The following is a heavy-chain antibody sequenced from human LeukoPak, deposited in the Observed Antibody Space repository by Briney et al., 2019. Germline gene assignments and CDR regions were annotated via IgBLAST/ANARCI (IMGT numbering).Heavy chain of an antibody. J-gene: IGHJ4*02. CDR2: ISSSSSYI. D-gene: IGHD1-1*01. Sequence: GGSLRLSCAASGFTFSSYSVNWVRQAPGKGLEWVSSISSSSSYIYYADSVKGRFTISRDNAKNSLYLQMNSLRAEDTAVYYCARVPANWNSDYWGQGTLVTVSS. CDR3: ARVPANWNSDY. CDR1: GFTFSSYS. V-gene: IGHV3-21*01.